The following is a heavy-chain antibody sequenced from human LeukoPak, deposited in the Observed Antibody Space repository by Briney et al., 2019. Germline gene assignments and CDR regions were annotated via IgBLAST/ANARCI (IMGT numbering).Heavy chain of an antibody. CDR3: ASNGYCSSTSCYSNWFDP. D-gene: IGHD2-2*01. CDR2: INHSGST. Sequence: SETLSLTCAVYGGSFSGYYWSWIRQPPGEGLEWIGEINHSGSTNYNPSLKSRVTISVDTSKNQFSLKLSSVTAADTAVYYCASNGYCSSTSCYSNWFDPWGQGTLVTVSS. J-gene: IGHJ5*02. CDR1: GGSFSGYY. V-gene: IGHV4-34*01.